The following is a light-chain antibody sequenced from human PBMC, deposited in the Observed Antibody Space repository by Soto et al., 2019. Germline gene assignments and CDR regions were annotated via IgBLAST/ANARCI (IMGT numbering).Light chain of an antibody. Sequence: DIQMTQSPSTLSASVGDRVTITCRASQSIRPWLAWYQQKPGKAPKLLIYKASSLESGVPSRFSGSGSGTEFTLTISSLQPDDFATYYCQQYNSYSEWTFGRGTKVEIK. J-gene: IGKJ1*01. CDR1: QSIRPW. CDR2: KAS. V-gene: IGKV1-5*03. CDR3: QQYNSYSEWT.